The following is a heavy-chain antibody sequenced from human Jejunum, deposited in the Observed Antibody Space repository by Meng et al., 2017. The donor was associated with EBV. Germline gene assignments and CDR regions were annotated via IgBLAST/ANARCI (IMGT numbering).Heavy chain of an antibody. V-gene: IGHV4-4*02. CDR2: INQVGST. Sequence: QLQDSAPGLVKTSGPLARPCAVSTDFISSYEWLSSVRLPPGKGLEWLGEINQVGSTYYNPSLKSRVTISIATSKRQFSLRLNSMTAADTAVYYCARASSERLLDYWGQGTLVTVSS. D-gene: IGHD1-14*01. CDR1: TDFISSYEW. CDR3: ARASSERLLDY. J-gene: IGHJ4*02.